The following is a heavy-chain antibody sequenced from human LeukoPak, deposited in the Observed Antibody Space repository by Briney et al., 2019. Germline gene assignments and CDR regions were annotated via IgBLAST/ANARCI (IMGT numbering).Heavy chain of an antibody. CDR1: GFTFSSYS. D-gene: IGHD3-22*01. V-gene: IGHV4-34*01. J-gene: IGHJ5*02. CDR2: INHSGST. Sequence: GSLRLSCAASGFTFSSYSMNWVRQPPGKGLEWIGEINHSGSTNYNPSLKSRVTISVDTSKNQFSLKLSSVTAADTAVYYCARHSSGYYRSWGFDPWGQGTLVTVSS. CDR3: ARHSSGYYRSWGFDP.